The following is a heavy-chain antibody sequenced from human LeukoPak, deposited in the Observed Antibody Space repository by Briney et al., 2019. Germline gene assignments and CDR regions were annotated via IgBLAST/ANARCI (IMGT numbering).Heavy chain of an antibody. CDR3: ARPHGSYRYYYYYYYMDV. V-gene: IGHV4-34*01. CDR1: GVSISSYY. CDR2: INHSGST. D-gene: IGHD1-26*01. Sequence: SETLSLTCTVSGVSISSYYWSWIRQPAGKGLEWIGEINHSGSTNYNPSLKSRVTISVDTSKNQFSLKLSSVTAADTAVYYCARPHGSYRYYYYYYYMDVWGKGTTVTISS. J-gene: IGHJ6*03.